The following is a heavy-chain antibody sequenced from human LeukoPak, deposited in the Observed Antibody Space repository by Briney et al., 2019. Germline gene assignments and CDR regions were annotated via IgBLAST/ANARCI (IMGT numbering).Heavy chain of an antibody. J-gene: IGHJ5*02. CDR2: IIPIFGTA. CDR1: GGTFSSYA. Sequence: GASEKVSCKASGGTFSSYAISWVRQAPGQGLEWMGGIIPIFGTANYAQKFQGRVTITADESTSTAYMELSSLRSEDTAVYYCARDGRELEDTAMVPYWFDPWGQGTLVTVSS. V-gene: IGHV1-69*13. D-gene: IGHD5-18*01. CDR3: ARDGRELEDTAMVPYWFDP.